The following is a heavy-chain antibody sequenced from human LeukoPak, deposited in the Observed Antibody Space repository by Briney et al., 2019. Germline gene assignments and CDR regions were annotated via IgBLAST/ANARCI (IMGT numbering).Heavy chain of an antibody. D-gene: IGHD3-10*01. Sequence: PSETLSLTCTVSGGSISSSSYYWGWIRQPPGKGLEWTGSIYYSGSTYYNPSLKSRVTISVDTSKNQFSLKLSSVTAADTAVYYCAREPIGGSGSWGQGTLVTVSS. CDR1: GGSISSSSYY. J-gene: IGHJ4*02. V-gene: IGHV4-39*07. CDR3: AREPIGGSGS. CDR2: IYYSGST.